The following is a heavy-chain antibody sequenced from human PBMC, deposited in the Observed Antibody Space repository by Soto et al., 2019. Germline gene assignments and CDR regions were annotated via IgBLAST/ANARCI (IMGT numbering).Heavy chain of an antibody. J-gene: IGHJ4*02. CDR2: ISGSGGST. CDR3: AKDLHPEYGRRYFDY. CDR1: GFTFSSYA. Sequence: GGSLRLSCAASGFTFSSYAMSWVRQAPGKGLEWVSAISGSGGSTYYADSVKGRFTISRDNSKNTLYLQMNSLRAEDTAVYYCAKDLHPEYGRRYFDYWGQGTMVTVSS. D-gene: IGHD3-10*01. V-gene: IGHV3-23*01.